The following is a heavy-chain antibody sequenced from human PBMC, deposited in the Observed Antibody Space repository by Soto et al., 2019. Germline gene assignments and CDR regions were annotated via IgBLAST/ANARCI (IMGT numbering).Heavy chain of an antibody. J-gene: IGHJ6*03. V-gene: IGHV3-23*01. CDR2: ITGSGGRT. CDR3: AKDKEVAANYYYYYMDV. D-gene: IGHD2-15*01. Sequence: GGSLRLSCAASGVTFSTYAMSWVRQAPGKGLEWVSGITGSGGRTYYADSVKGRFTISRDNSKNTLYLQMNSLRAEDTAVYYCAKDKEVAANYYYYYMDVWGKGTTVTVSS. CDR1: GVTFSTYA.